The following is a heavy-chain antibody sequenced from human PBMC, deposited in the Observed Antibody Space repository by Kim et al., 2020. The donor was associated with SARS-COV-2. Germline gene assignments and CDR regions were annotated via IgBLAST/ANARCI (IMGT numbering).Heavy chain of an antibody. Sequence: YAQDFTGRFVFSLDTSVSTAYLQISSLKAEDTAVYYCARDVPGSSSWPFDYWGQGTLVSVSS. D-gene: IGHD6-13*01. CDR3: ARDVPGSSSWPFDY. J-gene: IGHJ4*02. V-gene: IGHV7-4-1*02.